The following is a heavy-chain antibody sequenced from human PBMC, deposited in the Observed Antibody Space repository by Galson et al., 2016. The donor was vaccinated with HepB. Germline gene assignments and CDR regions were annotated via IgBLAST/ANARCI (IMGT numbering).Heavy chain of an antibody. Sequence: SLRLSCAASGFTFSSYAMSWVRQAPGKGLEWVSVISGSGASTYYADSVKGRFTISRDNSKNTLYLQVNSLRVEDTAIYYCARGRTTSCNSALDIWGQGTMVTVSS. V-gene: IGHV3-23*01. CDR2: ISGSGAST. CDR3: ARGRTTSCNSALDI. J-gene: IGHJ3*02. D-gene: IGHD2-2*02. CDR1: GFTFSSYA.